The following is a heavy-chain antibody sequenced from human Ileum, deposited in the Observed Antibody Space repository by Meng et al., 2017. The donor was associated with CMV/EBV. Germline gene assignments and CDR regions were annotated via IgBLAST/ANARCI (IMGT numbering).Heavy chain of an antibody. CDR3: ARDGSYNFDY. V-gene: IGHV3-74*03. J-gene: IGHJ4*02. CDR1: GFTFSSSW. Sequence: GGSLRLSCAASGFTFSSSWMHWVRQVPGKGLVWVSRLTSDGRTTYADSVKGRFTISRDDATSTLYLQMNSLRAEDTAVYYCARDGSYNFDYWGQGPLVTVSS. D-gene: IGHD1-26*01. CDR2: LTSDGRT.